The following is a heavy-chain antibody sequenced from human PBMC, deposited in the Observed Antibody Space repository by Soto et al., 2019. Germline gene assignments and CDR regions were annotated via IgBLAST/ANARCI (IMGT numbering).Heavy chain of an antibody. CDR1: AYSFTGNY. J-gene: IGHJ3*01. CDR3: ARDPRWETETTKKDLDL. Sequence: ASVKVSGKASAYSFTGNYMHWVRQAPGQGLEWVGWINPISGGIHYAQKFQRRVIVTRDTSTATAYMELSSLRSDDTAMYYCARDPRWETETTKKDLDLWGQWTMVTVSS. V-gene: IGHV1-2*02. CDR2: INPISGGI. D-gene: IGHD4-4*01.